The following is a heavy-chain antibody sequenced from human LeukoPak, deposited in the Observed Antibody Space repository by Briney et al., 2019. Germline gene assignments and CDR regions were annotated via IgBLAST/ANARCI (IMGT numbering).Heavy chain of an antibody. D-gene: IGHD2-15*01. CDR2: ISYDGSNK. CDR1: GFTFSSYA. V-gene: IGHV3-30*04. Sequence: GGSLRLSCAASGFTFSSYAMHWVRQAPGKGLEWVAVISYDGSNKYYADSVKGRFTISRDNAKNSLYLQMNSLRAEDTAVYYCARTQEVPGYCSGGSCYRIDYWGQGTLVTVSS. J-gene: IGHJ4*02. CDR3: ARTQEVPGYCSGGSCYRIDY.